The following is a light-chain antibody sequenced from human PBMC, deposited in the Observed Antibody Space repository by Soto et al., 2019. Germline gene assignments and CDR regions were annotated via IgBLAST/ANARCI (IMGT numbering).Light chain of an antibody. CDR3: QQYGSSPGT. CDR2: GAS. V-gene: IGKV3-20*01. CDR1: QSVIDY. J-gene: IGKJ2*01. Sequence: EIVLTQSPGTLSLSPGDRATLSCRASQSVIDYLAWYHQKPGQAPRLLIYGASTRATGIPDRFSGSGSGTEFTLTITRLEPEDFAVYYCQQYGSSPGTFGQGTKLEIK.